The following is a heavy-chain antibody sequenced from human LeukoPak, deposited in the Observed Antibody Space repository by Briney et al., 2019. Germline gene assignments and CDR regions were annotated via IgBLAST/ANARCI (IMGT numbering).Heavy chain of an antibody. D-gene: IGHD1-1*01. CDR3: AKDVQSWPTYFDY. V-gene: IGHV3-23*01. CDR1: GFTFSSYA. Sequence: GGSLRLSCAASGFTFSSYAMSWVRQAPGEGLQWVSAISGSGGTTYYADSVKGRFTISRDSSRNTLNLQMNSLRGEDSAVYYCAKDVQSWPTYFDYWGQGTLVTVSS. CDR2: ISGSGGTT. J-gene: IGHJ4*02.